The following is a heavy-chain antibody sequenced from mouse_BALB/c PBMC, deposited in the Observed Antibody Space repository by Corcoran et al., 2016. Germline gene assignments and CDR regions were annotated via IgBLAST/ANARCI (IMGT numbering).Heavy chain of an antibody. CDR2: INTYTGEP. V-gene: IGHV9-3-1*01. Sequence: QIQLVQSGPELKKPGETVKISCKASGYTFPNYGMNWVKQAPGKGLQWMGWINTYTGEPTYADDFKGRFAFSLETSASTAYLQINNLKNEDTATYFCARPLYYYGSSYGYWGQGTTLTVSS. J-gene: IGHJ2*01. D-gene: IGHD1-1*01. CDR1: GYTFPNYG. CDR3: ARPLYYYGSSYGY.